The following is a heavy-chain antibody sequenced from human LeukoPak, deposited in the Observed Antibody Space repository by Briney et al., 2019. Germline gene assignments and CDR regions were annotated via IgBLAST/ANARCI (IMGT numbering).Heavy chain of an antibody. CDR3: ARTGTTFFDY. CDR1: GGSISSYY. J-gene: IGHJ4*02. D-gene: IGHD1-1*01. CDR2: IYYLGST. V-gene: IGHV4-59*08. Sequence: SETLSLTCTVSGGSISSYYWSWIRQPPGKGLEWIGYIYYLGSTKYNPSLKSRVTISVDRSKNQFSLMVSSVTAADTAMYYCARTGTTFFDYWGQGALVTVSS.